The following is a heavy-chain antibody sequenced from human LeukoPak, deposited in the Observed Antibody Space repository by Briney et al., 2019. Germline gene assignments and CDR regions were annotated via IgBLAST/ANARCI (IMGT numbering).Heavy chain of an antibody. CDR1: GFTFSSFS. CDR3: ASAAPTSYWFDP. D-gene: IGHD2-2*01. V-gene: IGHV3-21*01. CDR2: ISSSSYI. J-gene: IGHJ5*02. Sequence: GGSLRLSCAASGFTFSSFSMNWVRQAPGKGLEWVSSISSSSYIYYADSVKGRFTISRDNAKNSLYLQMNSLRAEDTAVYYCASAAPTSYWFDPWGQGTLVTVSS.